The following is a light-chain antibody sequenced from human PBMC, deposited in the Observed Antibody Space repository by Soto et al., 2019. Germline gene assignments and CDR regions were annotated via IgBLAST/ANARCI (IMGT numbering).Light chain of an antibody. CDR2: GAS. CDR1: QSVNSGY. CDR3: QQYGSSPRT. V-gene: IGKV3-20*01. J-gene: IGKJ1*01. Sequence: EIVLTQSPGTLSLSPGERATLSCRASQSVNSGYLAWYQQKPGQAPRLLIYGASSRAAGIPDRFSGSGSGTDFTLTISRLEPEDFAVYYCQQYGSSPRTFGQGTRVDI.